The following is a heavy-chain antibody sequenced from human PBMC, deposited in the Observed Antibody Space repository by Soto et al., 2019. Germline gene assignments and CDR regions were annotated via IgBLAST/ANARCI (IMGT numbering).Heavy chain of an antibody. CDR2: ISSSGNNI. Sequence: QVQLVESGGGLVKPGGSLRLSCAASGFNFSDYYMSWIRQAPGKGLEWISYISSSGNNIYHADSVKGRFTISRDNAKNSLFLQMNSLRADDTAVYYCAREGDFLSGIPLDCWGQGALVTVSS. D-gene: IGHD3-3*01. CDR1: GFNFSDYY. CDR3: AREGDFLSGIPLDC. V-gene: IGHV3-11*01. J-gene: IGHJ4*01.